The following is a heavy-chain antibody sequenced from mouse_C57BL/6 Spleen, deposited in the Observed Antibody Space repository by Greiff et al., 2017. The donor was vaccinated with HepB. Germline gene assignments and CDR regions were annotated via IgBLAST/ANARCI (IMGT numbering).Heavy chain of an antibody. V-gene: IGHV1-59*01. J-gene: IGHJ4*01. CDR3: AREGSYDYDGMDY. D-gene: IGHD2-4*01. Sequence: QVQLQQPGAELVRPGTSVKLSCKASGYTFTSYWMHWVKQRPGQGLEWIGVIDPSDSYTNYNQKFKGKATLTVDTSSSTAYMQLSSLTSEDSAVYYCAREGSYDYDGMDYWGQGTSVTVSS. CDR2: IDPSDSYT. CDR1: GYTFTSYW.